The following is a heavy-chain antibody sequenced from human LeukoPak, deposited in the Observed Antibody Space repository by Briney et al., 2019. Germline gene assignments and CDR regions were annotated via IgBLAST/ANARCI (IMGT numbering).Heavy chain of an antibody. D-gene: IGHD3-3*01. V-gene: IGHV3-43*02. Sequence: GGSLRLSCAASGFTFDDYAMHWVRQAPGKGLEWVSVISGDGDSTFYADSVKGRFTISRDNSKNSLYLQMNSLRTEDTALYYCTTGTPTYYDFWSTYYYYMDVWGKGTTVTVSS. CDR1: GFTFDDYA. CDR3: TTGTPTYYDFWSTYYYYMDV. CDR2: ISGDGDST. J-gene: IGHJ6*03.